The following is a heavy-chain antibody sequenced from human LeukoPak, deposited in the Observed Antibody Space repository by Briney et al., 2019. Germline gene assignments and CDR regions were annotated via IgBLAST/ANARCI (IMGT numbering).Heavy chain of an antibody. J-gene: IGHJ6*03. CDR1: GGSFSGYY. CDR3: ARPGLDYGDYVSRGRYYYYYMDV. D-gene: IGHD4-17*01. V-gene: IGHV4-34*01. CDR2: INHSGST. Sequence: PSETLSLTCAVYGGSFSGYYWSWIRQPPGKGLEWIGEINHSGSTNYNPSLKSRVTISVDTSKNQFSLKLSSVTAADTAVYYCARPGLDYGDYVSRGRYYYYYMDVWGKGTTVTVSS.